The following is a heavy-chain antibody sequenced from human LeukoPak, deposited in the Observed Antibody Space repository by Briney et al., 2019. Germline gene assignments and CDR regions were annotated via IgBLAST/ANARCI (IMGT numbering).Heavy chain of an antibody. D-gene: IGHD3-3*01. Sequence: GGSLRLPCAASGFSVINAWMSWVRQAPGQGLEWVGRIKSRADGGTTGYAAPVEGRFSISRDDSENTLYLQMNSLQIDDTALYYCLIFPGRWGQGTLVTVSS. CDR3: LIFPGR. J-gene: IGHJ4*02. CDR1: GFSVINAW. CDR2: IKSRADGGTT. V-gene: IGHV3-15*05.